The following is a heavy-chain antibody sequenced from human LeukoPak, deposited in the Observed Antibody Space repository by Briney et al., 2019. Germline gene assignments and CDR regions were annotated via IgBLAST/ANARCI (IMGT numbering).Heavy chain of an antibody. CDR3: ARAWGAAAGLDY. Sequence: GGSLRLSCAASGFTFSSYSMNWVRQAPGKGLEWVSGINWNGGSTGYADSVKGRFTISRDNAKNSLYLQMNSLRAEDTALYHCARAWGAAAGLDYWGQGTLVTVSS. V-gene: IGHV3-20*01. D-gene: IGHD6-13*01. J-gene: IGHJ4*02. CDR1: GFTFSSYS. CDR2: INWNGGST.